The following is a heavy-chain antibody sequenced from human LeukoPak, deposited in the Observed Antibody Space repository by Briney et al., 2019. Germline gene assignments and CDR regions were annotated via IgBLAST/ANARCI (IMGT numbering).Heavy chain of an antibody. D-gene: IGHD6-13*01. J-gene: IGHJ4*02. CDR3: ARLTYSRSWPFFDY. CDR1: GFTFSSYG. Sequence: GGSLRLSCAASGFTFSSYGMHWVRQAPGKGLEWVAFIRYDGSNKYYADSVKGRFTNSRDNSKNTLYLQMNSLRAEDTAVYYCARLTYSRSWPFFDYWGQGTLVTVSS. CDR2: IRYDGSNK. V-gene: IGHV3-30*02.